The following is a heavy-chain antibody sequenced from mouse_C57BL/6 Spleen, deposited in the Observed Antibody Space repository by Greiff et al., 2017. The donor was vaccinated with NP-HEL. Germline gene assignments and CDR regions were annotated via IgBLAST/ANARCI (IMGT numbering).Heavy chain of an antibody. D-gene: IGHD2-1*01. CDR1: GFTFSSYG. CDR2: ISSGGSYT. V-gene: IGHV5-6*01. Sequence: EVQRVESGGDLVKPGGSLKLSCAASGFTFSSYGMSWVRQTPDKRLEWVATISSGGSYTYYPDSVKGRFTISRDNAKNTLYLQMSSLKSEDTAMYYCARRVTTAGGYFDYWGQGTTLTVSS. J-gene: IGHJ2*01. CDR3: ARRVTTAGGYFDY.